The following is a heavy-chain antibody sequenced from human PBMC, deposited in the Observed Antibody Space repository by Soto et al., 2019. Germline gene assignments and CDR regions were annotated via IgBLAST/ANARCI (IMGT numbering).Heavy chain of an antibody. V-gene: IGHV4-34*01. CDR3: ARGHDSSSPPPGDC. Sequence: QVQLQQWGAGLLKPSETLSLTCAVYGGSFSGYYWSWIRQPPGKGLEWIGEINHSGSTNYNPSLKRLVTIPLDAAKNQFTQKLSSVTAADTSVYNCARGHDSSSPPPGDCWGLGTLVTLSS. J-gene: IGHJ4*02. CDR2: INHSGST. CDR1: GGSFSGYY. D-gene: IGHD6-6*01.